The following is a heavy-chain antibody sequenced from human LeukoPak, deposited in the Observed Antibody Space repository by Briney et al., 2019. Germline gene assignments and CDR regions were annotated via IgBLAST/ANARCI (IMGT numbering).Heavy chain of an antibody. Sequence: PSETLSLTCTVSGGSISSSSYYWGWIRQPPGKGLEWIGSMFYSGTTYYNPSLRSRVTISVDTSKNQFSLQLSSVTAADTAVYYCSKSSSAWSSIDYWGQGTLVTVSS. CDR2: MFYSGTT. J-gene: IGHJ4*02. V-gene: IGHV4-39*01. CDR3: SKSSSAWSSIDY. CDR1: GGSISSSSYY. D-gene: IGHD6-19*01.